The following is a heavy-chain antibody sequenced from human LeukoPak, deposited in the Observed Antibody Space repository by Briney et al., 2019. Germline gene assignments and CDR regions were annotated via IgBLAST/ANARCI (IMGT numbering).Heavy chain of an antibody. Sequence: ASVKVSCKASGYTFTGYYMHWVRQAPGQGLEWMGWINPNSGGTNYAQKLQGRVTMTTDTSTSTAYMELRSLRSDDTAVYYCARFPYLCCSSTSCSRGGEMCWFDPWGQGTLVTVSS. J-gene: IGHJ5*02. V-gene: IGHV1-2*02. CDR2: INPNSGGT. CDR1: GYTFTGYY. D-gene: IGHD2-2*01. CDR3: ARFPYLCCSSTSCSRGGEMCWFDP.